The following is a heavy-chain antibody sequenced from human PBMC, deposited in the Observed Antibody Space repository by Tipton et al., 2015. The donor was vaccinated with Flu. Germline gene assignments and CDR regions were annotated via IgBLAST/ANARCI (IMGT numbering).Heavy chain of an antibody. CDR3: ASYFDWLGAFDI. J-gene: IGHJ3*02. Sequence: TLSLTCTVSGGSISSYYWSWIRQPAGKGLEWIGRIYTSGSTNYNPSLKSRVTMPVDTSKNQFSLKLSSVTAADTAVYYCASYFDWLGAFDIWGQGTMVTVSS. CDR2: IYTSGST. V-gene: IGHV4-4*07. D-gene: IGHD3-9*01. CDR1: GGSISSYY.